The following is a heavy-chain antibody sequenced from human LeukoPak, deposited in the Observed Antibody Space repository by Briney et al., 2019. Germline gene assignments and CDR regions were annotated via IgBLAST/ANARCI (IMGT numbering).Heavy chain of an antibody. J-gene: IGHJ4*02. V-gene: IGHV1-8*01. Sequence: ASVKVSCKASGYTFTSYDINWVRQATGQGLEWMGWMNPNSGNTGYAQKFQGRVTMTRNTSISTAYMELSSLRSEDTAVYYCARGRALLYSSSWKADFDYWGQGTLVTVSS. CDR1: GYTFTSYD. CDR2: MNPNSGNT. CDR3: ARGRALLYSSSWKADFDY. D-gene: IGHD6-13*01.